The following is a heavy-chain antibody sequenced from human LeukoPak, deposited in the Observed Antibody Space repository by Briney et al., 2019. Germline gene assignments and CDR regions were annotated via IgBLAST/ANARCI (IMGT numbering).Heavy chain of an antibody. J-gene: IGHJ4*02. V-gene: IGHV3-33*06. CDR1: GFTFSSYG. CDR2: IWYDGSNK. D-gene: IGHD5-18*01. CDR3: AKDRYSHGMRLSY. Sequence: GGSLRLSCAASGFTFSSYGMHWVRQAPGKGLEWVAVIWYDGSNKYYADSVKGRITISRDNSKNTLYLQMNSLRAEDTAVYYCAKDRYSHGMRLSYWGQGTLVTVSS.